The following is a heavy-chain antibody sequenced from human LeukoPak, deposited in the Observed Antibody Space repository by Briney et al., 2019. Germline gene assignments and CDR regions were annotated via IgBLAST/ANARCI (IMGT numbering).Heavy chain of an antibody. CDR3: ARARWSSTGWFLGY. J-gene: IGHJ4*02. Sequence: TGGSLSLSCAASGFTFSSYWMHWVRQAPGKGLVWVSRVNPQGSGTTYTDSVKGRFTVSRDNAKDALHLQMDNLRAEDTAVYYCARARWSSTGWFLGYWGQGTLVTVSS. V-gene: IGHV3-74*03. CDR2: VNPQGSGT. CDR1: GFTFSSYW. D-gene: IGHD6-19*01.